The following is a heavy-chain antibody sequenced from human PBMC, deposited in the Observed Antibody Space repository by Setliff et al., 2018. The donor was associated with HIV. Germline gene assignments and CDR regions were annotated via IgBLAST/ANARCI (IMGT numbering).Heavy chain of an antibody. Sequence: PSETLSLTCAVYGGSFSDYFWTWIRQPPGKGLGWIGKIRPSGGTNYNPSLKSRVTISVDSSKNQFSLKLSSVTAADTAVYFCARVVPEVVYGAYWFDPWGQGTLVTVSS. J-gene: IGHJ5*02. CDR2: IRPSGGT. CDR3: ARVVPEVVYGAYWFDP. CDR1: GGSFSDYF. D-gene: IGHD4-17*01. V-gene: IGHV4-34*01.